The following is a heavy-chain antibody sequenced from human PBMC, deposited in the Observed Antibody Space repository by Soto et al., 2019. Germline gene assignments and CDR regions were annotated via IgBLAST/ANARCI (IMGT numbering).Heavy chain of an antibody. D-gene: IGHD3-22*01. CDR1: GGSISSYY. J-gene: IGHJ6*02. V-gene: IGHV4-59*01. CDR3: ARDPLYYYDSSGYPYYYGMDV. Sequence: SETLSLTCTVSGGSISSYYWSWIRQPPGKGLEWIGYIYYSGSTNYNPSLKSRVTISVDTSKNQFSLKLSSVTAADTAVYYCARDPLYYYDSSGYPYYYGMDVWGQGTTVTVSS. CDR2: IYYSGST.